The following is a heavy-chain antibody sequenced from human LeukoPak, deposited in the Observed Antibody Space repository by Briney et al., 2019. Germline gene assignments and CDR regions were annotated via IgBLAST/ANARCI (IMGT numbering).Heavy chain of an antibody. Sequence: GGSRRLSWAPSGFTFGSYSMNWVRQAPGKGLGWVSSISSGSSYIYYADSVKGRLTISRDNAKNSLYLQMNSLRAEDTALYYCVRGGAGRTEDDVFDFWAPGTMVTVSS. CDR3: VRGGAGRTEDDVFDF. J-gene: IGHJ3*01. V-gene: IGHV3-21*01. CDR2: ISSGSSYI. CDR1: GFTFGSYS. D-gene: IGHD1-26*01.